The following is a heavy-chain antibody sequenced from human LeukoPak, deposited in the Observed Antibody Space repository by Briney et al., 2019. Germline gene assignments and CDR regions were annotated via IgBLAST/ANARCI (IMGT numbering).Heavy chain of an antibody. Sequence: GGSPRLSCAASVFTFSSYAMNCVRQSPGKGREWVSTISGSGDNTHYADSVKGRFTISREKSKNTLYLQMNSLRAEDTAVYYCAKNHYSNYGPMNYFDYWGQGTLVTVSS. V-gene: IGHV3-23*01. CDR1: VFTFSSYA. CDR3: AKNHYSNYGPMNYFDY. J-gene: IGHJ4*02. D-gene: IGHD4-11*01. CDR2: ISGSGDNT.